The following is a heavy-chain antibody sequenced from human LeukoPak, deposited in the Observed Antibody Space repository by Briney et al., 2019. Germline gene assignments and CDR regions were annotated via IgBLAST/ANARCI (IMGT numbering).Heavy chain of an antibody. CDR1: GYTFTSYG. Sequence: ASARVSCKASGYTFTSYGISWVRQAPGQGLEWMGWISAYNGNTNYAQKLQGRVTITTDESTSTAYMELSSLRSEDTAVYYCAREVEYSAFDIWGQGTMVTVSS. CDR2: ISAYNGNT. D-gene: IGHD6-6*01. CDR3: AREVEYSAFDI. V-gene: IGHV1-18*01. J-gene: IGHJ3*02.